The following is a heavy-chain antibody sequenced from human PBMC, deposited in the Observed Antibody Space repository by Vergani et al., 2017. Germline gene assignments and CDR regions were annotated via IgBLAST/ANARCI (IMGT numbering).Heavy chain of an antibody. Sequence: VQLLESGGGLVQPGGSLRLSCAASGFTFSSYGMHWVRQAPGKGLEWVAVIWYDGSNKYYADSVKGRFTISRDNSKNTLYLQMNSLRAEDTAVYYCARVQLLWFGEDSYYGMDVWGQGTTVTVSS. CDR3: ARVQLLWFGEDSYYGMDV. V-gene: IGHV3-33*01. D-gene: IGHD3-10*01. CDR1: GFTFSSYG. J-gene: IGHJ6*02. CDR2: IWYDGSNK.